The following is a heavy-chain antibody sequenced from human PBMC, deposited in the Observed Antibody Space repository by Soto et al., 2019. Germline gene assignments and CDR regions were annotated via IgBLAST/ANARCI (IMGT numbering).Heavy chain of an antibody. CDR1: GYSFTSYW. Sequence: GESLKISCKGSGYSFTSYWIGWVRQMPGKGLEWMGIIYPGDSDTRYSPSFQGQVTISADKSISTAYLQWSSLKASDTAMYYCARQQRYSSGWGPYYYGMDVSGQVPKVTFSS. V-gene: IGHV5-51*01. CDR2: IYPGDSDT. CDR3: ARQQRYSSGWGPYYYGMDV. J-gene: IGHJ6*02. D-gene: IGHD6-19*01.